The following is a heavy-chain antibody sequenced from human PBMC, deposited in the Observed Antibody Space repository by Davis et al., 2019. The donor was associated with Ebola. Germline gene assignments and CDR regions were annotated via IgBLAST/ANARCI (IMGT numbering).Heavy chain of an antibody. CDR1: GDTLTSYA. CDR2: IIPVFRTA. D-gene: IGHD3-22*01. CDR3: ARGGISMIVVPRDYYYGMDV. V-gene: IGHV1-69*13. J-gene: IGHJ6*02. Sequence: SVKVSCKAVGDTLTSYAMTWVRQAPGQGLEWMGGIIPVFRTANYAQKFQGRVTITADESTRTAYMELNGLRSEDTAVYYCARGGISMIVVPRDYYYGMDVWGQGTTVTVSS.